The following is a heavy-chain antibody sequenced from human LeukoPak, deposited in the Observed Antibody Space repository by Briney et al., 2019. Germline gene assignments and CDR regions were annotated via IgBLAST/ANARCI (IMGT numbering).Heavy chain of an antibody. Sequence: GRSLRLSCAASGFTFSSYAMHWVRQAPGRGLEWVAVISYDGSNKYYADSVKGRFTISRDNSKNTLYLQMNSLRAEDTAVYCCAREPIVVVPAAISPRGFDYWGQGTLVTVSS. D-gene: IGHD2-2*02. CDR1: GFTFSSYA. CDR3: AREPIVVVPAAISPRGFDY. CDR2: ISYDGSNK. J-gene: IGHJ4*02. V-gene: IGHV3-30-3*01.